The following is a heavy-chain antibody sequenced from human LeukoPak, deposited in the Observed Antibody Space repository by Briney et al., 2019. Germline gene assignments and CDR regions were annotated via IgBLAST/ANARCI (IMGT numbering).Heavy chain of an antibody. Sequence: SETLSLTCAVYGGSSSGYYWSWIRQPPRKGLELIGEINHSESTNYNPSLKSRVTISVDTSKYQFSLKLSSVNAADTAVYYCARSFLWCEELDYYYGMDVWGQGTTVTVSS. CDR1: GGSSSGYY. CDR3: ARSFLWCEELDYYYGMDV. CDR2: INHSEST. J-gene: IGHJ6*02. D-gene: IGHD3-10*01. V-gene: IGHV4-34*01.